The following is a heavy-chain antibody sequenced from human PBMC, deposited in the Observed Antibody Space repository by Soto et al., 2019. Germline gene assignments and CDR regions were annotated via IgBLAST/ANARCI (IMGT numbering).Heavy chain of an antibody. Sequence: ASRKGSFQASGYTLTSFSMHLGPQAPGQRLEWMGWINAGNGNTKYSQKFQGRVTITRDTSASTAYMELSSLRSEDTAVYYCARASSWFVNDYWGQGTLVTVSS. CDR2: INAGNGNT. D-gene: IGHD6-13*01. CDR3: ARASSWFVNDY. CDR1: GYTLTSFS. J-gene: IGHJ4*02. V-gene: IGHV1-3*01.